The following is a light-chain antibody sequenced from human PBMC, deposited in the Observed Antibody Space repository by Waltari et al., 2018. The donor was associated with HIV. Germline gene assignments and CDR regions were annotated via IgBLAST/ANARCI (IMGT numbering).Light chain of an antibody. J-gene: IGKJ1*01. CDR2: GAS. CDR1: QTISSTY. Sequence: EIALTQSPGTLSLSPGERATLSCRASQTISSTYLAWYKQKTGQAPRLLIYGASNRSTGIPDRFSGSGSGTDFTLTISSLEPEDCAVYYCQQYIGSPRTFGQGTKVELK. CDR3: QQYIGSPRT. V-gene: IGKV3-20*01.